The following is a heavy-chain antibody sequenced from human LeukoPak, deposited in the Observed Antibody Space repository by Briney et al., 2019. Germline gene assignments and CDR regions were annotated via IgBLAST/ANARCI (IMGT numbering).Heavy chain of an antibody. CDR3: ASLVITAPFDY. V-gene: IGHV1-46*01. CDR1: VYTFTSYY. D-gene: IGHD3-22*01. CDR2: INPSGGST. Sequence: ASVTVSCKASVYTFTSYYMHWVRQAPGQGLEWMGIINPSGGSTSYAQKFQGRVTMTRDTSTSTVYMELSSLRSEDTAVYYCASLVITAPFDYWGQGTLVTVSS. J-gene: IGHJ4*02.